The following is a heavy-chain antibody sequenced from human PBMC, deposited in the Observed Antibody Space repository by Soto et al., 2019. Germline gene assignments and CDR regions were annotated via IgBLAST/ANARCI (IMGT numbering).Heavy chain of an antibody. CDR3: ATASMPMVRGVTSYWYFDL. D-gene: IGHD3-10*01. CDR1: GGSFSGYY. CDR2: INHSGST. J-gene: IGHJ2*01. Sequence: QVQLQQWGAGLLKPSETLSLTCAVYGGSFSGYYWSWIRQPPGKGLEWIGEINHSGSTNYNPSLTIRVTISVDTSKNQFSLKLSSVTAADTAVYYCATASMPMVRGVTSYWYFDLWGRGTLVTVSS. V-gene: IGHV4-34*01.